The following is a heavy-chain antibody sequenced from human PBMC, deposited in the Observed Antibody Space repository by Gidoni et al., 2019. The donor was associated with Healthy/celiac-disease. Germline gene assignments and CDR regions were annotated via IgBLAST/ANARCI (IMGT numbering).Heavy chain of an antibody. D-gene: IGHD6-19*01. CDR3: ASTSGWYSSAADAFDI. J-gene: IGHJ3*02. CDR2: IKQDGSEK. V-gene: IGHV3-7*03. CDR1: GFTFSSYW. Sequence: EVQLVESGGGLVQPGGSLSLSCAASGFTFSSYWMSWVRQAPGKGLEWVANIKQDGSEKYYVDSVKGRFTISRDNAKNSLYLQMNSLRAEDTAVYYCASTSGWYSSAADAFDIWGQGTMVTVFS.